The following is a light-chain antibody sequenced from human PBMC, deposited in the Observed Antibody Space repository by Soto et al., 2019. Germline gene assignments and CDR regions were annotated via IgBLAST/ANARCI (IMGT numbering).Light chain of an antibody. CDR3: QQHYTYTWT. CDR1: ESISGW. CDR2: DAS. V-gene: IGKV1-5*01. J-gene: IGKJ1*01. Sequence: QMTLSASAVSASVGARVTITCRARESISGWLAWYQQKPGEAPKLMIYDASTLESGVPSRFSGSGSETQFTLTISSLQPEDFATYYCQQHYTYTWTFGQGT.